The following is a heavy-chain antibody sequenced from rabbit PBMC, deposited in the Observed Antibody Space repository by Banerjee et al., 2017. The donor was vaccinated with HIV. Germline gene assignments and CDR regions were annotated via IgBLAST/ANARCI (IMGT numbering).Heavy chain of an antibody. CDR3: ARWAGYFYYFNL. Sequence: QEQQEECGGDLDKPEGSLPLTCTAAGFSFNNNYVMCWVPQAPGKGLEWIGCIYTGAGTWYASWVNGRFTISKTSSTTVTLQMTSLTAADTASYFCARWAGYFYYFNLWGQGTLVTVS. D-gene: IGHD1-1*01. CDR2: IYTGAGT. J-gene: IGHJ4*01. CDR1: GFSFNNNYV. V-gene: IGHV1S45*01.